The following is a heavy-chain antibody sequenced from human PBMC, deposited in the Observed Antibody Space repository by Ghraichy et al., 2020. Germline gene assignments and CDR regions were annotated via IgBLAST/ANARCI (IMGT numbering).Heavy chain of an antibody. J-gene: IGHJ4*02. CDR1: GFTFSISG. CDR2: INGDSSTI. CDR3: VRGGASRPDY. D-gene: IGHD1-26*01. Sequence: GGSLRLSCAASGFTFSISGMNRVRQAPGKGLEWVSYINGDSSTINYADSVKGRFTISRDNGRNSLYLQMSSLRDEDSAVYYCVRGGASRPDYWGQGILVTVSS. V-gene: IGHV3-48*02.